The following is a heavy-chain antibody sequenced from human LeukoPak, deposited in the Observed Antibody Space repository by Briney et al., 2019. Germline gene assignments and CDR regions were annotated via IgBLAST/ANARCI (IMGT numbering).Heavy chain of an antibody. CDR3: ARENYGSGPAYYGVDV. J-gene: IGHJ6*02. CDR1: GGSISSSSYY. Sequence: SETLSLTCTVSGGSISSSSYYWGWIRQPPGKGLEWIGNVYYSGITYYNPSLKSRVIISLDTPKSQFSLRLSSVTAADTAVYYCARENYGSGPAYYGVDVWGQGTTVTVSS. CDR2: VYYSGIT. V-gene: IGHV4-39*07. D-gene: IGHD3-10*01.